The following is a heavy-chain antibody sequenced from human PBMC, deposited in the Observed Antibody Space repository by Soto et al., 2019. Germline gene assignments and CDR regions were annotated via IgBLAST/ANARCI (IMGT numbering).Heavy chain of an antibody. V-gene: IGHV4-39*01. Sequence: SKKGLDWFGSIYNSGSTYYNPSLKSRVTISVDTSKNQFSLKLSSVTAADTAVYYCARSTITIFGVVINYYYYGMDVWGQGTTVTVSS. D-gene: IGHD3-3*01. CDR2: IYNSGST. CDR3: ARSTITIFGVVINYYYYGMDV. J-gene: IGHJ6*02.